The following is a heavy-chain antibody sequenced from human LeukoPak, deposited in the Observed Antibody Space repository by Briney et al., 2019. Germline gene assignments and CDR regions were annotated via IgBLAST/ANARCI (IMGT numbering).Heavy chain of an antibody. CDR2: INHSGST. CDR3: AREVHYDSSGYYCHAFDI. D-gene: IGHD3-22*01. V-gene: IGHV4-4*02. CDR1: GGSISSSNW. J-gene: IGHJ3*02. Sequence: SGTLSLTCAVSGGSISSSNWWSWVRQPPGKGLEWIGEINHSGSTNYNPSLKSRVTISVDTSKNQFSLKLSSVTAADTAVYYCAREVHYDSSGYYCHAFDIWGQGTMVTVSS.